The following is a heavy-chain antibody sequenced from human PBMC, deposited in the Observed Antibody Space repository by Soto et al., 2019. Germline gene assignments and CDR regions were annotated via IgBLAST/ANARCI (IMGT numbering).Heavy chain of an antibody. Sequence: SETLTLTCTVSGGSISSYYWSWIRQPPGKGLEWIGSIYYSVSTYYNPSLKSRVTISVDTSKNQFSLKLSSVTAADTAVYYCARRPYSPIGAFDIWGQGTMVTVSS. V-gene: IGHV4-59*05. J-gene: IGHJ3*02. CDR1: GGSISSYY. CDR2: IYYSVST. D-gene: IGHD2-21*01. CDR3: ARRPYSPIGAFDI.